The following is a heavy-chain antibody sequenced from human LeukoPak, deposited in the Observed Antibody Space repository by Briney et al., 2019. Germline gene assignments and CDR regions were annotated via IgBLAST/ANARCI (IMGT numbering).Heavy chain of an antibody. D-gene: IGHD4-23*01. CDR1: DGSISSSSYY. J-gene: IGHJ4*02. CDR3: ARLYYGGIHDY. Sequence: SETLSLTCTVSDGSISSSSYYWGWIRQPPGKGLEWIGEINHSGSTNYNPSLKSRVTISVDTSKNQFSLKLSSVTAADTAVYYCARLYYGGIHDYWGQGTLVTVSS. CDR2: INHSGST. V-gene: IGHV4-39*07.